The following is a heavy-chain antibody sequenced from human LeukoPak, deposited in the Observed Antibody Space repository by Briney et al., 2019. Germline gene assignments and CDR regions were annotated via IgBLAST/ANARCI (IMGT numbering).Heavy chain of an antibody. CDR2: IGVGGTT. Sequence: GGSLRLSCAASGFTFSSYAMSWVRQAPGKGLEWVSGIGVGGTTYYADSVKGRFTISRDTSKNTLYLQMNSLRVEDTAVYYCAKTQGYYDCWGQGTLVTVSS. D-gene: IGHD3-22*01. V-gene: IGHV3-23*01. CDR3: AKTQGYYDC. CDR1: GFTFSSYA. J-gene: IGHJ4*02.